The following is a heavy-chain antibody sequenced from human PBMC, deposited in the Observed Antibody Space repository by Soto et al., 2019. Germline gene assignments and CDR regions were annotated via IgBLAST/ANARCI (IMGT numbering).Heavy chain of an antibody. V-gene: IGHV3-48*03. J-gene: IGHJ3*02. CDR1: GFTFSSYE. D-gene: IGHD3-22*01. Sequence: PGGSLRLSCAASGFTFSSYEMNWVRQAPGKGLEWVSYISSSGSTIYYADSVKGRFTISRDNANNSLYLQINSLRAEDTAVYYCARDGGVINYYDTSAQGAFDIWGQGTMLTVSS. CDR3: ARDGGVINYYDTSAQGAFDI. CDR2: ISSSGSTI.